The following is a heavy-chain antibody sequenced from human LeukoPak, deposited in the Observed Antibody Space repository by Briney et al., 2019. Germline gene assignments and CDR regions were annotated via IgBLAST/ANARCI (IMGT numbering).Heavy chain of an antibody. Sequence: GGPLRLSCAASGFTFSSYWMHWVRQAPGKGLVWVSRIKSDGSSTSYADSVKGRFTISRDNDKNTLYLQMNSLRVEDRAVYYCARATLDGYNSPCLDYWGQGTLVTVSS. V-gene: IGHV3-74*01. J-gene: IGHJ4*02. CDR1: GFTFSSYW. CDR3: ARATLDGYNSPCLDY. CDR2: IKSDGSST. D-gene: IGHD5-24*01.